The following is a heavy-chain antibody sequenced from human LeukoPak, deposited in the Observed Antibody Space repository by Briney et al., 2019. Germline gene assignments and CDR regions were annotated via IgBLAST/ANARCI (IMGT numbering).Heavy chain of an antibody. CDR2: IWFDKNQ. V-gene: IGHV3-33*01. J-gene: IGHJ4*02. D-gene: IGHD1-26*01. CDR1: GFILNDYG. Sequence: HPGGSLRLSCAASGFILNDYGMHWVRQAPGKGLEWVADIWFDKNQHFADSVKGRFTISRDNAKNTLYLQMNSLTAEDTAVYYCVRDLGGRSGHWGQGTLVIVSS. CDR3: VRDLGGRSGH.